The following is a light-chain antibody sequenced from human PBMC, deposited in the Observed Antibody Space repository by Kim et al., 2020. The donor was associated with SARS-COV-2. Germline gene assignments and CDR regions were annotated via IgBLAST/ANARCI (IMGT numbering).Light chain of an antibody. CDR1: QYITNY. V-gene: IGKV1-33*01. CDR2: GAS. Sequence: SASIGDRVTITCQASQYITNYLNWYQQKPGQAPKLLISGASILQGGVPSRFSGSGSGTDFTFTITSLQPEDIATYYCQQYDNLPLTFGQGTRLRLN. CDR3: QQYDNLPLT. J-gene: IGKJ5*01.